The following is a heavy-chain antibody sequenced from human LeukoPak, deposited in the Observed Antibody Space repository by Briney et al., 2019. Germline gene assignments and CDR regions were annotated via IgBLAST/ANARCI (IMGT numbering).Heavy chain of an antibody. CDR3: ARTRGYSYGSWLGLDY. D-gene: IGHD5-18*01. CDR1: GGSISSYY. J-gene: IGHJ4*02. V-gene: IGHV4-59*01. CDR2: IYYSGST. Sequence: KPSETLSLTCIVSGGSISSYYWSWIRQPPGKGLEWIGYIYYSGSTNYNPSLKSRVTISVDTSKNQFSLKLSSVTAADTAVYYCARTRGYSYGSWLGLDYWGQGTLVTVSS.